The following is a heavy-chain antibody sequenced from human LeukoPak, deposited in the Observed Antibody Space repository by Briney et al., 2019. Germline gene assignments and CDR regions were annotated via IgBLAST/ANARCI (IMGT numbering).Heavy chain of an antibody. CDR2: TYYRSKWYN. CDR3: ARDPGIAAAVLPGGGWFDP. D-gene: IGHD6-13*01. J-gene: IGHJ5*02. CDR1: GDSVSSNSAA. V-gene: IGHV6-1*01. Sequence: SQTLSLTCAISGDSVSSNSAAWNWIRQSPSRGLEWLGRTYYRSKWYNDYAVSVKSRITINPDTSKNQFSLQLNSVTPEDTAVYYCARDPGIAAAVLPGGGWFDPWGQGTLVTVSS.